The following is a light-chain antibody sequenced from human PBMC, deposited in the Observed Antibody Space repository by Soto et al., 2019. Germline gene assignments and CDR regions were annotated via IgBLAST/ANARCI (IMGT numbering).Light chain of an antibody. CDR1: QSVSSSY. CDR3: QQYGSSPYT. Sequence: ESGVTQSPGTLSLSPGERATLSCRASQSVSSSYLAWYQQKPGQAPRLLIYGASSRATGIPDRFSGSGSGTDFTLTISRLEPEDFAVYYCQQYGSSPYTFGQGNKLEIK. CDR2: GAS. V-gene: IGKV3-20*01. J-gene: IGKJ2*01.